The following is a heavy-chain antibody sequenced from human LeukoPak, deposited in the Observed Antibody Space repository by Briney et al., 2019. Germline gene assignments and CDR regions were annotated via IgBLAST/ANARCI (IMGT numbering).Heavy chain of an antibody. D-gene: IGHD3-3*01. V-gene: IGHV1-18*01. CDR3: ARVYTYYDFWSGYYSYYYMDV. CDR2: ISAYNGNT. J-gene: IGHJ6*03. Sequence: ASVKVSCKASGYTFTSYGISWVRQAPGQGLEWMGRISAYNGNTNYAQKLQGRVTMTTDTSTSTAYMELRSLRSDDTAVYYCARVYTYYDFWSGYYSYYYMDVWGKGTTVTVSS. CDR1: GYTFTSYG.